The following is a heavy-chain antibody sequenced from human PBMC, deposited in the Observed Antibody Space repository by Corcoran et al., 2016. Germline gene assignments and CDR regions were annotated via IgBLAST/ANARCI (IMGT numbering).Heavy chain of an antibody. CDR3: ARAIIVGATLGFDY. J-gene: IGHJ4*02. D-gene: IGHD1-26*01. CDR2: IYHSGST. V-gene: IGHV4-38-2*02. CDR1: GYSISSGYY. Sequence: QVQLQESGPGLVKPSETLSLTCTVSGYSISSGYYWGWIRQPPGKGLEWIGSIYHSGSTYYNPSLKSRVTISVDTSKNQFSLKLSSVTAADTAVYYCARAIIVGATLGFDYWGQGTLVTVSS.